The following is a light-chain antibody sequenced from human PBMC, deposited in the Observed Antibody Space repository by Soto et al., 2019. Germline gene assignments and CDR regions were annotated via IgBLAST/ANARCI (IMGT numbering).Light chain of an antibody. Sequence: EIVLTQSPATLSLSPGERATLSCRASQSVSTYLAWYQQKPGQAPRLLIYDASNRATGIPGRFSGSGSETDFTLTISSLEPEDFVVYYCQQRSNWPTFGGGTKVEIK. CDR1: QSVSTY. V-gene: IGKV3-11*01. J-gene: IGKJ4*01. CDR2: DAS. CDR3: QQRSNWPT.